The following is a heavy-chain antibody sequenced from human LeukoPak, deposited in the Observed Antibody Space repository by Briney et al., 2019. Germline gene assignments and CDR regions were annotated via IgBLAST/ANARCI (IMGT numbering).Heavy chain of an antibody. Sequence: GGSLRLSCAASGFTFSSYSMYWVRQAPGKGLEWVANIKKDGSEKYYVDSVKGRFTISRDNAKTSLYLQMNSLRAEDTAVYYCARDLSGVTGYTYGRGIDYWGQGTLVTVSS. CDR2: IKKDGSEK. V-gene: IGHV3-7*01. J-gene: IGHJ4*02. CDR3: ARDLSGVTGYTYGRGIDY. CDR1: GFTFSSYS. D-gene: IGHD5-18*01.